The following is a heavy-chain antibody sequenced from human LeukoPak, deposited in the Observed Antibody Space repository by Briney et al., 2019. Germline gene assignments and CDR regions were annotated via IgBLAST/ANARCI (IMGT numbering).Heavy chain of an antibody. V-gene: IGHV1-69*13. CDR3: ARSAGGVTISGVIPQFDYDYYYYMDV. Sequence: SVKVSCKASGYTFTNYAISWVRQAPGQGLEWMGGIIPIFRTANYAQKFQGRVTITADESTSTAYMELSSLRSEDTAVYYCARSAGGVTISGVIPQFDYDYYYYMDVWGKGTTVTVSS. CDR2: IIPIFRTA. CDR1: GYTFTNYA. D-gene: IGHD3-3*01. J-gene: IGHJ6*03.